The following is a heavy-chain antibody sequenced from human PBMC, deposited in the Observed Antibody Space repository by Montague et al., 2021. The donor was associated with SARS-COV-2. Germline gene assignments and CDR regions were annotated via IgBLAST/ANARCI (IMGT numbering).Heavy chain of an antibody. CDR3: AREFRTYGYGGQYWYFDL. V-gene: IGHV4-34*01. Sequence: SETLSLTCAVYGGSFSGYYWRWIRQPPGKGLEWIGEINHSGSTNYNPSLKSRVTISVDTSKNQFSLKLSSVTAADTAVYYCAREFRTYGYGGQYWYFDLWGRGTLVTVSS. CDR2: INHSGST. D-gene: IGHD3-10*01. J-gene: IGHJ2*01. CDR1: GGSFSGYY.